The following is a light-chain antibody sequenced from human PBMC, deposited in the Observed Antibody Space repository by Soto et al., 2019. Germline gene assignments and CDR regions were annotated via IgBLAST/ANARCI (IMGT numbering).Light chain of an antibody. CDR2: EVS. V-gene: IGLV2-14*01. CDR1: SSDVGGYNY. Sequence: QSALTQPASVSGSPGQSITISCTGTSSDVGGYNYVSWYQQHPDKAPKLIISEVSDRPSGVSNRFSGSKTGNTASLTISGLLAEDEADYYCSSYAVNRTYVFGSGTKVTVL. J-gene: IGLJ1*01. CDR3: SSYAVNRTYV.